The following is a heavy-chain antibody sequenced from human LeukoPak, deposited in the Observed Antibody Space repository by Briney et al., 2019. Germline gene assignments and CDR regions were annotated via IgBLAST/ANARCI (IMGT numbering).Heavy chain of an antibody. CDR2: IIPIFGTA. Sequence: SVKVSCKASGGTFSSYAISWVRQAPGQGLEWMGGIIPIFGTANYAQKFQGRVTITADESTSTAYMELSSLRSEDMAVYYCASGRSGYFDYWGQGTLVTASS. J-gene: IGHJ4*02. CDR1: GGTFSSYA. D-gene: IGHD2-15*01. CDR3: ASGRSGYFDY. V-gene: IGHV1-69*13.